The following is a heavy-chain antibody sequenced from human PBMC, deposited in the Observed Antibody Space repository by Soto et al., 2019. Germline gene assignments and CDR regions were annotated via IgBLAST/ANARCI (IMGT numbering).Heavy chain of an antibody. Sequence: QVQLVESGGGVVQPGRSLRLACAASGFTFSNYAMHWVRQAPGKGLEWVANILYDGSEKNHADSVKGRFTISRDNSQNTLYLQMNSLRAEDTAVYYCAKDTGSSRFNFDYWGQGTLVTVSS. V-gene: IGHV3-30*18. CDR1: GFTFSNYA. CDR3: AKDTGSSRFNFDY. J-gene: IGHJ4*02. D-gene: IGHD3-10*01. CDR2: ILYDGSEK.